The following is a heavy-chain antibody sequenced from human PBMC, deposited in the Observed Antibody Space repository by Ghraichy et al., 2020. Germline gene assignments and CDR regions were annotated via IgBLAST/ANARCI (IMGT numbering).Heavy chain of an antibody. V-gene: IGHV3-49*04. CDR3: TRGPIGEDYYDSSGYPMF. D-gene: IGHD3-22*01. CDR1: GFTFGEYA. J-gene: IGHJ4*02. Sequence: QTLSLTCAASGFTFGEYAMSWVRQAPGKGLEWVGFMRSRSYGRSTEYVASVKGRFTILADDSTSSVFLQMNSLKTEDTGLYYCTRGPIGEDYYDSSGYPMFWGQGTLVTVSS. CDR2: MRSRSYGRST.